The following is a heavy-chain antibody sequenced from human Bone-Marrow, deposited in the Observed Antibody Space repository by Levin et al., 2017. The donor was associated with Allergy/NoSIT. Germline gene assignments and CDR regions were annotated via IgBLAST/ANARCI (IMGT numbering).Heavy chain of an antibody. V-gene: IGHV4-39*01. CDR2: IYYGGST. Sequence: SQTLSLPCTVSGGSIRSSSYYWGWIRQPPGKGLEWIGSIYYGGSTYYNPSLKSRVTISVDTSKNHFSLRLSSVTAADTAVYYCARHARDHYYSYHYMDVWGKGTTVTVSS. CDR1: GGSIRSSSYY. CDR3: ARHARDHYYSYHYMDV. J-gene: IGHJ6*03.